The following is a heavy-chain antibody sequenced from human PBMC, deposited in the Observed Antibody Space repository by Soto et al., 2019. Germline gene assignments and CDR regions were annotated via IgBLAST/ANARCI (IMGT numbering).Heavy chain of an antibody. J-gene: IGHJ4*02. Sequence: QITLNESGPTVVRPTEPLILTCRFSGFSLTTSGVGVGWIRQSPGKAPEWLALIYWADDKSYSASLKSRHTITKDTSKNQVVLTVSDLDPTDTATYYCAHRVLRTVFGLVTTTAIYFDFWGQGTPVAVSS. CDR3: AHRVLRTVFGLVTTTAIYFDF. CDR1: GFSLTTSGVG. V-gene: IGHV2-5*02. CDR2: IYWADDK. D-gene: IGHD3-3*01.